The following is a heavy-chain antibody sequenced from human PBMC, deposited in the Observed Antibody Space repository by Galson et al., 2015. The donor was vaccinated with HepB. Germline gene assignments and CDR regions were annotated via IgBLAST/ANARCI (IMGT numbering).Heavy chain of an antibody. V-gene: IGHV3-21*01. CDR3: ARELVGGAGSKYGMDV. D-gene: IGHD3-10*01. J-gene: IGHJ6*02. Sequence: SLRLSCAASGFTFSNYNMNWVRQAPGKGLEWVSSISTGSSYIYFADSVKGRLTISRDNAKSSLYLQMNSLRAEDTAVYYWARELVGGAGSKYGMDVWGQGTTVTVSS. CDR1: GFTFSNYN. CDR2: ISTGSSYI.